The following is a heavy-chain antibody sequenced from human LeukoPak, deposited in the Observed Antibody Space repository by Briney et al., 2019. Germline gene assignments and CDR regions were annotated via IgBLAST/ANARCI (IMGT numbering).Heavy chain of an antibody. CDR3: VKVLRRGYTYNYYFDL. V-gene: IGHV3-48*03. CDR1: GFTFSSYD. Sequence: GGSLRLSCAASGFTFSSYDMNWVRQAPGKGLEWVSYISSSGSTIYYADSVKGRFTISRDNSKNSLYLQMNSLRTEDTAFYYCVKVLRRGYTYNYYFDLWGQGALVTVSS. D-gene: IGHD5-18*01. CDR2: ISSSGSTI. J-gene: IGHJ4*02.